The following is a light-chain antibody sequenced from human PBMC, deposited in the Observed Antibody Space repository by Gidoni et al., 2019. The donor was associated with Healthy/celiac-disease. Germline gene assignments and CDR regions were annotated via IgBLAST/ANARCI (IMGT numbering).Light chain of an antibody. CDR1: KLGDKY. V-gene: IGLV3-1*01. CDR3: QAWDSSIVV. Sequence: SYELTQPPSVSVPPGQTARITCSGDKLGDKYACWYQQKPGQSPVLVIYQDSKRPSGIPERFSGSNSGNTATLTISGTQAMDEADYYCQAWDSSIVVFGGGTKLTVL. J-gene: IGLJ2*01. CDR2: QDS.